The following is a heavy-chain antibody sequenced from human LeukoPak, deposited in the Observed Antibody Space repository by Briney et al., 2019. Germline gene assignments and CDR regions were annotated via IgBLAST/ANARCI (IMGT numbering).Heavy chain of an antibody. CDR3: ASTPGRSSLSSYFFGY. CDR1: GFTFSDYY. D-gene: IGHD6-6*01. CDR2: ISSSGSTI. Sequence: GGSLRLSCAASGFTFSDYYMSWIRQAPGKGLEWVSYISSSGSTIYYADSVKGRFTISRDNAKNSLYLQMNSLRAEDTAVYYFASTPGRSSLSSYFFGYWGQGTLVNGSS. V-gene: IGHV3-11*01. J-gene: IGHJ4*02.